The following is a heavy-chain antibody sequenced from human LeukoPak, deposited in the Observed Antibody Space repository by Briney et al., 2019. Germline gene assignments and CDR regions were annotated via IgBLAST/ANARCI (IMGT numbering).Heavy chain of an antibody. J-gene: IGHJ4*02. V-gene: IGHV1-2*02. D-gene: IGHD3-10*01. CDR2: INPNSGVT. CDR3: ARGDGSGSYPH. Sequence: ASVKVSCKASGYTFTAYYMHWVRQAPGQGLEWMGWINPNSGVTNYAQKFQGRVTMTRDTSIITVYMELSRLRSDDTAIYYCARGDGSGSYPHWGQGTQVTVSS. CDR1: GYTFTAYY.